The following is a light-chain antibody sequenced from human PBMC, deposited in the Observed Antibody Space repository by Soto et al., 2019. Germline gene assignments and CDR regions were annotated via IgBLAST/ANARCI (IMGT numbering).Light chain of an antibody. V-gene: IGKV3-11*01. CDR3: QQRSNWPHT. CDR2: DAS. J-gene: IGKJ4*01. CDR1: QSISSY. Sequence: EIVMTQSPATLSVSPGEIATLSCRAGQSISSYLAWYQQKPGQAPRLLIYDASNRATGIPARFSGSGSGTDFTLTISNLEPEDFAVYYCQQRSNWPHTFGGGTKVDIK.